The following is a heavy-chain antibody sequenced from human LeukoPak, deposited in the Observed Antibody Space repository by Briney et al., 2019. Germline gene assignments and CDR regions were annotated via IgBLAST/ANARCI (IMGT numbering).Heavy chain of an antibody. CDR1: GLTFSSYW. V-gene: IGHV3-7*01. J-gene: IGHJ4*02. D-gene: IGHD3-3*01. CDR3: ATIEAVRFQY. CDR2: IKQDGSEK. Sequence: GGSLRLSCAASGLTFSSYWMSWVRQAPGKGLEWVANIKQDGSEKYYVDSVKGRFTISRDNAKNSLYLEMSSLRAEDTAVYYRATIEAVRFQYWGQGTLVAVSS.